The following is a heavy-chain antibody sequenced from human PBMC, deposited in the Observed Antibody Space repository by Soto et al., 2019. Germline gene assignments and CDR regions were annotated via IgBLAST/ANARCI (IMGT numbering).Heavy chain of an antibody. CDR2: IYYSGST. V-gene: IGHV4-39*01. CDR1: GGSISSSSYY. J-gene: IGHJ5*02. CDR3: ATRPYYCSGGSCYSDWFDP. D-gene: IGHD2-15*01. Sequence: QLQLQESGPGLVKPSETLSLTCTVSGGSISSSSYYWGWIRQPPGKGLEWIGSIYYSGSTYYNPSLQSRVTISVDTSKNQFSLKLSSVTAADTAVYYCATRPYYCSGGSCYSDWFDPWGQGTLVTVSS.